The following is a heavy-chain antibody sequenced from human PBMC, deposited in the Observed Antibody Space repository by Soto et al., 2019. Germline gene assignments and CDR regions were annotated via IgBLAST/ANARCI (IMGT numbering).Heavy chain of an antibody. J-gene: IGHJ4*02. Sequence: ASAKVSCKASGYRFASYGISWLQQDPEQGLEWMGWVSGYNVDTIYVQKFQGRVTMTTDTSTSTAHMELTSLRAEDTAVYYCAKDPQQLIVFFAYWGQGTPVTVSS. D-gene: IGHD6-13*01. CDR2: VSGYNVDT. V-gene: IGHV1-18*01. CDR3: AKDPQQLIVFFAY. CDR1: GYRFASYG.